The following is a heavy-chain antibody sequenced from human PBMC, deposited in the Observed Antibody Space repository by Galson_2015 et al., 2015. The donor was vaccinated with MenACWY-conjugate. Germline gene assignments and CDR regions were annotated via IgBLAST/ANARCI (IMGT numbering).Heavy chain of an antibody. CDR2: IDYSGST. CDR3: ARDSDGDNDWFDP. V-gene: IGHV4-39*07. Sequence: SETLSLTCTVSGGSITNSSDYWGWIRQPPGKGLEWIVRIDYSGSTHYNPSLKCRVTISLDTSKNQFSLNLRSVTAADTAVYYCARDSDGDNDWFDPWGQGTLVTVSS. J-gene: IGHJ5*02. D-gene: IGHD4-17*01. CDR1: GGSITNSSDY.